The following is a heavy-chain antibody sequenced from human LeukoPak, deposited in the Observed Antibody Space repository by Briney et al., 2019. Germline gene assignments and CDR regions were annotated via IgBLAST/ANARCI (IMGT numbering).Heavy chain of an antibody. Sequence: PSETLSLTCTVSGGSISSYYWSWIRQPPGKGLEWIGYIYYSGSTNYNPSLKSRVTISVDTSKNQFSLKLSSVTAADTAVYYCARGILRFLEWPRTQPGGSWFDPWGQGTLVTVSS. CDR2: IYYSGST. CDR3: ARGILRFLEWPRTQPGGSWFDP. D-gene: IGHD3-3*01. CDR1: GGSISSYY. V-gene: IGHV4-59*01. J-gene: IGHJ5*02.